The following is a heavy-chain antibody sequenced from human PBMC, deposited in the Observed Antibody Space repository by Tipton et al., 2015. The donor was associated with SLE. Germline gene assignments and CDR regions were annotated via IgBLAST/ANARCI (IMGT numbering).Heavy chain of an antibody. CDR3: ARHGXEEYYXGMAV. D-gene: IGHD5-24*01. J-gene: IGHJ6*02. Sequence: FLRLSCAASGSIVTTNQITWVRQAPGKGLEWVASFNSGGDTYYADSVKGRFTMSRDISKNTLLLKMSSLRGEDTAVYHCARHGXEEYYXGMAVWGQGTTVTVSS. V-gene: IGHV3-53*05. CDR1: GSIVTTNQ. CDR2: FNSGGDT.